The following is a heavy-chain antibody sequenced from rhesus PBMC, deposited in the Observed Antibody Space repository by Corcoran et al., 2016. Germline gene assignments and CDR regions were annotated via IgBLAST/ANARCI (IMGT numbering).Heavy chain of an antibody. Sequence: QLQLQESGPGLVKPSETLSLTCAVSGGSISSNWWSWIRQPPGKGLEWIGRIAGSGGSTSYNPSLKSRVTISTGTSKNQLSLKLISVTAADTAVYYCASTLGPPYFDYWGQGVLVTVSS. CDR1: GGSISSNW. V-gene: IGHV4-173*01. J-gene: IGHJ4*01. CDR3: ASTLGPPYFDY. CDR2: IAGSGGST. D-gene: IGHD2-15*01.